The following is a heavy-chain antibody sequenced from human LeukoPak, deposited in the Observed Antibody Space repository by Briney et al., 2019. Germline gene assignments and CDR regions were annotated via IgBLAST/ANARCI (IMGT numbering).Heavy chain of an antibody. CDR2: ISGSGGST. CDR3: AKDLWGGYNSYFDS. V-gene: IGHV3-23*01. J-gene: IGHJ4*02. CDR1: GFTFTSAW. Sequence: PGGSLRLSCAASGFTFTSAWMSWVRQAPGKGLEWVSSISGSGGSTYYADSVKGRFTISRDNSKNTLYLQMNSLRPEDTALYFCAKDLWGGYNSYFDSWGQGTLVTASS. D-gene: IGHD5-24*01.